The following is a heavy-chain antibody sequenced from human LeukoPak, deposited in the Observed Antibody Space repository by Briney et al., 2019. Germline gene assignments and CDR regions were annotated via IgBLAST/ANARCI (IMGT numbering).Heavy chain of an antibody. CDR3: ARDLVAVAGTPLWYFDY. CDR1: GYTFTGYY. D-gene: IGHD6-19*01. CDR2: INPNSGGT. V-gene: IGHV1-2*02. J-gene: IGHJ4*02. Sequence: ASVKVSCKASGYTFTGYYMHWVRQAPGQGLEWMGWINPNSGGTNYAQKFQGRVTMTRDTSTSTAYMELSRLRSDDTAVYYCARDLVAVAGTPLWYFDYWGQGTLVTVSS.